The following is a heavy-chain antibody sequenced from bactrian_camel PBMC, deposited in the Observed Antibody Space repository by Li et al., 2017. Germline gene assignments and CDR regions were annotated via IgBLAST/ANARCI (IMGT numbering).Heavy chain of an antibody. V-gene: IGHV3S28*01. CDR1: GYTYSTCC. CDR2: IYTAGGST. CDR3: AADPFACEVHYVPAFTY. Sequence: QLVESGGGSVQAGGSLRLSCATSGYTYSTCCMGWFRQAPGKEREGVAAIYTAGGSTYYADSVKGRFTISRDNAKNTLYLQMNNLKPEDTAKYYCAADPFACEVHYVPAFTYWGQGTQVTVS. J-gene: IGHJ4*01. D-gene: IGHD5*01.